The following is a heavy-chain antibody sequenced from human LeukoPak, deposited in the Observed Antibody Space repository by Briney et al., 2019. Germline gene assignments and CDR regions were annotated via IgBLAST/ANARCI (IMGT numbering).Heavy chain of an antibody. D-gene: IGHD5-12*01. J-gene: IGHJ4*02. CDR3: ARSYSGYACADY. Sequence: PGGSLRLSCAASGFTFSSYSMNWVRQAPGKGLEWVSSISSSSSYIYYADSVKGRFTISRDNAKNTLYLQMNSLRAEDTAVYYCARSYSGYACADYWGQGTLVTVSS. V-gene: IGHV3-21*01. CDR2: ISSSSSYI. CDR1: GFTFSSYS.